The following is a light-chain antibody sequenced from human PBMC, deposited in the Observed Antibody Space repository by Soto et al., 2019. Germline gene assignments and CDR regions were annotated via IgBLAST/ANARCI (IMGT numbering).Light chain of an antibody. CDR1: QSISSW. V-gene: IGKV1-5*03. J-gene: IGKJ4*01. CDR2: KTS. CDR3: QQYNSYSPLT. Sequence: DIQMTQSPSTLSASVGDRVTITCRASQSISSWLAWYQQKPGKAPTLLIYKTSSLESGVPSRFSGSGSGTECTLAISRLQPDDFAAYYCQQYNSYSPLTFGGGTKVQIK.